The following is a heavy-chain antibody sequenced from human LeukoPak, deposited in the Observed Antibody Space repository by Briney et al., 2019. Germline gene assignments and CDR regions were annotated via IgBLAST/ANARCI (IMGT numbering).Heavy chain of an antibody. CDR1: GGSISSYY. J-gene: IGHJ4*02. Sequence: NTSETLSPTCTVSGGSISSYYWSWIRQPPGKGLEWIGYIYYSGSTNYNPSLKSRVTISVDTSKNQFSLKLSSVTAADTAVYYCARGIAVAMDYWGQGTLVTVSS. CDR3: ARGIAVAMDY. D-gene: IGHD6-19*01. V-gene: IGHV4-59*01. CDR2: IYYSGST.